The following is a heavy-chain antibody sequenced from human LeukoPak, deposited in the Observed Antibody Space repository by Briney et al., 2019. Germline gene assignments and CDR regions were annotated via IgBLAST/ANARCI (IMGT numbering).Heavy chain of an antibody. CDR2: INRSGST. Sequence: SETLSLTCAVYGGSFSGYYWSWIRQPPGKGLEWIGEINRSGSTNYNPSLKSRVTISVDTSKNQFSLKLSSVTAADTAVYYCARGWYSSSGFDYWGQGTLVTVSS. V-gene: IGHV4-34*01. J-gene: IGHJ4*02. CDR3: ARGWYSSSGFDY. CDR1: GGSFSGYY. D-gene: IGHD6-6*01.